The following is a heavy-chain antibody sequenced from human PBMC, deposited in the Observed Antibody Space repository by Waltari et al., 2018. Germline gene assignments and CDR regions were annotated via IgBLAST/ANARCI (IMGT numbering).Heavy chain of an antibody. CDR3: ARDAPDYGDYETFDY. Sequence: QVQLVQSGAEVKKPGSSVKVSCKASGGTFSSYAIRWVRQAPGQGLEWMGRIIPIFGTANYAQKFQGRVTITADKSTSTAYMELSSLRSEDTAVYYCARDAPDYGDYETFDYWGQGTLVTVSS. D-gene: IGHD4-17*01. V-gene: IGHV1-69*08. J-gene: IGHJ4*02. CDR2: IIPIFGTA. CDR1: GGTFSSYA.